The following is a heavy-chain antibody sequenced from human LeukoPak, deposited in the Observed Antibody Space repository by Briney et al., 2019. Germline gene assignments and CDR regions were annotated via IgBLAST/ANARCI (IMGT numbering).Heavy chain of an antibody. CDR3: ARVHTVLGYFDY. J-gene: IGHJ4*02. Sequence: SVKVSCKASGGTFSSYAISWVRQAPGQGLEWMGGIIPIFGTANYAQKFQGRVTITTDESTSTAYMELSSLRSEDTAVYYCARVHTVLGYFDYWGQGTLVTVSS. CDR2: IIPIFGTA. CDR1: GGTFSSYA. V-gene: IGHV1-69*05. D-gene: IGHD4-17*01.